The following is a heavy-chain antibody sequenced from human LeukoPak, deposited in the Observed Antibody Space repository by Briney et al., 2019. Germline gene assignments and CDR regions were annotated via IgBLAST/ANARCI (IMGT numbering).Heavy chain of an antibody. J-gene: IGHJ3*02. CDR1: GYTLTELS. Sequence: ASVKVSCKVSGYTLTELSMHWVRQAPGKGLEWMGGFDPEDGETIYAQKFQGRVTMTEDTSTDTAYMELSSLRSEDTAVYYCATATFGGVIGHDAFDIWGQGTMVTVSS. CDR3: ATATFGGVIGHDAFDI. D-gene: IGHD3-16*02. V-gene: IGHV1-24*01. CDR2: FDPEDGET.